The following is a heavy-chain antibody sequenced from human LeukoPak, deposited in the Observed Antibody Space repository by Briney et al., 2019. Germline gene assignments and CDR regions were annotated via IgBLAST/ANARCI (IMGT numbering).Heavy chain of an antibody. CDR3: ARTEPYYYYYGMDV. D-gene: IGHD1-26*01. CDR1: GYTFTGYY. J-gene: IGHJ6*02. CDR2: INPNSGGT. V-gene: IGHV1-2*02. Sequence: GASVKVSCKASGYTFTGYYMHWVRQAPGQGLEWMGWINPNSGGTNYAQKFQGRVTMTRDTSISTAYMELSRLRSDDTAVYYCARTEPYYYYYGMDVWGQGTTVTVSS.